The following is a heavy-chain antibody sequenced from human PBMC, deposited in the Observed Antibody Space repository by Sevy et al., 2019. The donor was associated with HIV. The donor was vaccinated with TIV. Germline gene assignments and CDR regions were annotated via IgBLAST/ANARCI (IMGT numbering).Heavy chain of an antibody. CDR1: GFTFSNAW. J-gene: IGHJ5*02. Sequence: GGSLRLSCAASGFTFSNAWMSWVRQAPGKGLKWVGRIKGKIYHGTIDYAAPVKGRFSISRDDSKNTLYLQMNSLKTEDTAVYYCTTATWSQEDYYNSWGQGTLVTVSS. D-gene: IGHD3-10*01. CDR2: IKGKIYHGTI. V-gene: IGHV3-15*01. CDR3: TTATWSQEDYYNS.